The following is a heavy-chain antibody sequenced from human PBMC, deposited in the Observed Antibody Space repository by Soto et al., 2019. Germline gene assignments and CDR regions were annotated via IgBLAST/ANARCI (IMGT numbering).Heavy chain of an antibody. CDR1: EFTVSSYV. J-gene: IGHJ5*02. CDR2: INEGGSK. Sequence: GGSLRLSCAASEFTVSSYVMRWVRQAPGKGLQWVSSINEGGSKFYADSVKGRFTISRDNSRNIVYLQMNSLRAEDTAVYYCAKGGLKVHYYLDRWGQGTLVTVSS. CDR3: AKGGLKVHYYLDR. D-gene: IGHD1-26*01. V-gene: IGHV3-23*01.